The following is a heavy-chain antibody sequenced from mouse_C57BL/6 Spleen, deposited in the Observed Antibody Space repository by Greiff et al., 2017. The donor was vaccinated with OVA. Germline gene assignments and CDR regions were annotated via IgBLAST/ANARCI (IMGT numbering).Heavy chain of an antibody. D-gene: IGHD4-1*01. V-gene: IGHV5-9-1*02. CDR3: TREGAGTRWYFDV. Sequence: EVMLVESGEGLVKPGGSLKLSCAASGFTFSSYAMSWVRQTPEKRLEWVAYISSGGDYIYYADTVKGRFTISRDNARNTLYLQMSSLKSEDTAMYYCTREGAGTRWYFDVWGTGTTVTVSS. CDR2: ISSGGDYI. CDR1: GFTFSSYA. J-gene: IGHJ1*03.